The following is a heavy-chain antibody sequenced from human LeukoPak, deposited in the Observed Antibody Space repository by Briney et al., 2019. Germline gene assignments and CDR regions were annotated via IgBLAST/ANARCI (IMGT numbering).Heavy chain of an antibody. CDR3: ARDAILRYFDWLSETDAFDI. Sequence: ASVTDSCLASGYTFTSYYMHWVRQAPGQGLEWMGIINPSGGSTSYAQKFQGRVTMTRDTSTITVYMELSSLRSEDTAVYYCARDAILRYFDWLSETDAFDIWGQGKMFTVSS. D-gene: IGHD3-9*01. CDR1: GYTFTSYY. CDR2: INPSGGST. J-gene: IGHJ3*02. V-gene: IGHV1-46*01.